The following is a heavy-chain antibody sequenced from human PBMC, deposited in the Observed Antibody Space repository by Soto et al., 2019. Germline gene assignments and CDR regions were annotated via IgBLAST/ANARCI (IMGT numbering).Heavy chain of an antibody. CDR2: ISSSSSYT. CDR1: GFTFSDYY. CDR3: ARAPMYYYDSSGYYPNSGPVDY. V-gene: IGHV3-11*05. Sequence: GSLRLSCAASGFTFSDYYMSWIRQAPGKGLEWVSYISSSSSYTNYADSVKGRFTISRDNAKNSLYLQMNSLRAEDTAVYYCARAPMYYYDSSGYYPNSGPVDYWGQGTLVTVSS. D-gene: IGHD3-22*01. J-gene: IGHJ4*02.